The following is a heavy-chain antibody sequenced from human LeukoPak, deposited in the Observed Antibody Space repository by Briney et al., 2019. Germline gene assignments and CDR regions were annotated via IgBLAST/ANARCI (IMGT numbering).Heavy chain of an antibody. CDR1: GGSISSYY. CDR2: IYYSGST. CDR3: ARGGPGYYVRSGYHPPSNWFDP. Sequence: SETLSLTCTVSGGSISSYYWSWIRQPPGKGLEGVGYIYYSGSTNYNPSRESRVTISVDTSKNHFSVKLSSVSAADRAVYYCARGGPGYYVRSGYHPPSNWFDPWGQGTLVTVSS. V-gene: IGHV4-59*01. D-gene: IGHD3-22*01. J-gene: IGHJ5*02.